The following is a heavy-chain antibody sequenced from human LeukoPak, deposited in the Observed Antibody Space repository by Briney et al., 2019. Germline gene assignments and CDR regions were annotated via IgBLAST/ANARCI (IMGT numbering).Heavy chain of an antibody. CDR3: ARGWGYCSSTSCHHWFDP. D-gene: IGHD2-2*01. Sequence: PSETLSLTCAVYGGSFSGYYWGWIRQPPGKGLEWIGSIYYSGSTYYNPSLKSRVTISVDTSKNQFSLKLSSVTAADTAVYYCARGWGYCSSTSCHHWFDPWGQGTLVTVSS. V-gene: IGHV4-34*01. CDR1: GGSFSGYY. CDR2: IYYSGST. J-gene: IGHJ5*02.